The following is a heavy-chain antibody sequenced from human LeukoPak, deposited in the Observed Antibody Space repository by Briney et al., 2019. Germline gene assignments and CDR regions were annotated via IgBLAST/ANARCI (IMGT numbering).Heavy chain of an antibody. V-gene: IGHV4-39*02. Sequence: SETLSLTCSVSGGSISSSGYYWGWIRQPPGKGLEWIGTIFYSGSTYYNPSLKSRVTISVDTSKNQFSLKLSSVTAADTAVYYCAREGTAGTNLNWFDPWGQGTLVTVSS. CDR1: GGSISSSGYY. CDR3: AREGTAGTNLNWFDP. J-gene: IGHJ5*02. CDR2: IFYSGST. D-gene: IGHD1-1*01.